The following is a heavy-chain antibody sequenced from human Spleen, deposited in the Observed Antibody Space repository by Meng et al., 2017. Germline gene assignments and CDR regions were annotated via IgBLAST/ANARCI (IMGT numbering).Heavy chain of an antibody. J-gene: IGHJ1*01. CDR2: INSDGSDT. CDR3: ARVGYYDSSNYYAYFQH. D-gene: IGHD3-22*01. Sequence: GESLKISCAASGFTFDDYGMHWVRQAPGKGLEWVSRINSDGSDTSYADSVKGRFTISRDNAKNTLYLQMNSLRAEDTAVYYCARVGYYDSSNYYAYFQHWGQGTLVTVSS. V-gene: IGHV3-74*01. CDR1: GFTFDDYG.